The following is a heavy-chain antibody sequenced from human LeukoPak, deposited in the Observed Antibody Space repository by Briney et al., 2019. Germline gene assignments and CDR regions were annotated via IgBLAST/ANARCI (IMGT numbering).Heavy chain of an antibody. CDR3: ARDQGAFDI. CDR2: IYQSGST. CDR1: GGSISSYH. J-gene: IGHJ3*02. V-gene: IGHV4-59*12. Sequence: SETLSLTCSVSGGSISSYHWTWIRQPPGKRLEWIGYIYQSGSTNYNPSLKSRVTISVDTSKNQLSLKLSSVTAADTAVYYCARDQGAFDIWGQGTMVTVSS.